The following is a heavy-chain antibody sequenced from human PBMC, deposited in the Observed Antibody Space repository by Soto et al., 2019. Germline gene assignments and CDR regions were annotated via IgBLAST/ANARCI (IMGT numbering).Heavy chain of an antibody. D-gene: IGHD6-19*01. J-gene: IGHJ6*02. CDR1: GYTFTGYY. V-gene: IGHV1-2*04. CDR3: ARGRTAVAGNLDV. Sequence: RASVKVSCKASGYTFTGYYMHWVRQAPGQGLGWMGWINPNSGGTYYAQKFQGWVTMTRDTSISTAYMELSRLSSDDTAVYYCARGRTAVAGNLDVWGRGTTVAVSS. CDR2: INPNSGGT.